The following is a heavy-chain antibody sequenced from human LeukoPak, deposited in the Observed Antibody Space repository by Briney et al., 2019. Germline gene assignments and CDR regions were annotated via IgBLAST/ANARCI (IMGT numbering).Heavy chain of an antibody. V-gene: IGHV1-69*04. Sequence: SVKVSCKASGGTFSSYTISWVRQAPGQGLEWMGRIIPILGIANYAQKFQGRVTITADKSTSSAYMELSSLRSEDTAVYYCARDRVYDFWSGYPGHYYYMDVWGKGTTVTVFS. J-gene: IGHJ6*03. D-gene: IGHD3-3*01. CDR1: GGTFSSYT. CDR3: ARDRVYDFWSGYPGHYYYMDV. CDR2: IIPILGIA.